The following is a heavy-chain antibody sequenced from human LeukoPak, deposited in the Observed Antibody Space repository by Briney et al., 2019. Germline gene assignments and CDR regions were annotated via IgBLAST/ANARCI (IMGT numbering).Heavy chain of an antibody. CDR2: IKGDGSNT. CDR1: GFTFTTYW. V-gene: IGHV3-74*01. CDR3: VREGLECSGSSCQRAAFDY. D-gene: IGHD6-19*01. Sequence: GGSLRLSCAASGFTFTTYWMHWVRQVPGKGLVGVALIKGDGSNTRHADSMKGRFNISRDNAKNTLYLQVSSLRDEGTAVYYCVREGLECSGSSCQRAAFDYWGQGTLVTVSS. J-gene: IGHJ4*02.